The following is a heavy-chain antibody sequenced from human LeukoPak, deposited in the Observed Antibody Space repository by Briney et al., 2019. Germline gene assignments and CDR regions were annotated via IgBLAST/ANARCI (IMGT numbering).Heavy chain of an antibody. Sequence: GASVKVSCKASGYTFTGYYMHWVRQAPGQGLEWMGWINPNSGGTNYAQKFQGRVTITRDTSISTAYMELSRLRSDDTAVYYCARDGSSSWYDYYYYYGMDVWGQGTTVTVSS. V-gene: IGHV1-2*02. CDR2: INPNSGGT. CDR3: ARDGSSSWYDYYYYYGMDV. CDR1: GYTFTGYY. J-gene: IGHJ6*02. D-gene: IGHD6-13*01.